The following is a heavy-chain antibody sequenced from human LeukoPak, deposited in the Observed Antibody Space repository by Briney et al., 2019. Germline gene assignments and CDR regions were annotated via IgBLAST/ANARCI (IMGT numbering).Heavy chain of an antibody. CDR1: GFTFSSYG. Sequence: PGRSLRLSCAASGFTFSSYGMHWVRQAPGKGLEWVAVISYDGSNKYYADSVKGRFTTSRDNSKNTLYLQMNSLRAEDTAVYCCAKVWVTASTFDYWGQGTLVTVSS. J-gene: IGHJ4*02. V-gene: IGHV3-30*18. D-gene: IGHD2-21*02. CDR2: ISYDGSNK. CDR3: AKVWVTASTFDY.